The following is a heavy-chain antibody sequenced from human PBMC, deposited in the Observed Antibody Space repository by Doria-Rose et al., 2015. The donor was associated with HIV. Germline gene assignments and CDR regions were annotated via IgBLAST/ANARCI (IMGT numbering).Heavy chain of an antibody. CDR1: GVSLSSPGMG. V-gene: IGHV2-26*01. Sequence: QITLKESGPVLVKPTETLTLTCTVSGVSLSSPGMGVSWIRQPPGKALEWIAAIFADGERSYKPSLKIRLTISRGTSKSQVVLTMTDMDPVDTATYYCARIKSSRWYHKYYFDFWGQGTLVIVPA. J-gene: IGHJ4*02. D-gene: IGHD6-13*01. CDR3: ARIKSSRWYHKYYFDF. CDR2: IFADGER.